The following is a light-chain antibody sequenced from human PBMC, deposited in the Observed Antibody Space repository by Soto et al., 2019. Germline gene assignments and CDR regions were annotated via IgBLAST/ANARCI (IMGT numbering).Light chain of an antibody. CDR1: QSISSS. CDR3: QKYNNWPA. Sequence: DIGMTQSPATLSASAGERATLTCRASQSISSSLACYQQKPGQAPRLLIYGAATRGTGIPARFSGSGSGKEFPLTISRLQSEDFAVYYCQKYNNWPAFGQGTKVDIK. J-gene: IGKJ1*01. V-gene: IGKV3-15*01. CDR2: GAA.